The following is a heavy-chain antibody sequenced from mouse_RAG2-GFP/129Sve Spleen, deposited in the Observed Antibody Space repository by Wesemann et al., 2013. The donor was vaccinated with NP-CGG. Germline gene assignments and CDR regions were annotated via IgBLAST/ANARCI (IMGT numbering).Heavy chain of an antibody. V-gene: IGHV9-3-1*01. CDR3: ARNDYDGAYFDY. J-gene: IGHJ2*01. Sequence: QAPGKGLKWMGWINTYTGEPTYADDFKGRFAFSLETSASTAYLQINNLKNEDTATYFCARNDYDGAYFDYWGQGTTLTVSS. D-gene: IGHD2-4*01. CDR2: INTYTGEP.